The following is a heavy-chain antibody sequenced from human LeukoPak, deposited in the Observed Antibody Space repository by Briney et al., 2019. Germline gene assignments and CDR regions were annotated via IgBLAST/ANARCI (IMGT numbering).Heavy chain of an antibody. J-gene: IGHJ4*02. V-gene: IGHV3-30-3*01. Sequence: QPGGSLRLSCAASGFTFSSYAMHWVRQAPGKGLEWVAVISYDGSNKYYTDSVKGRFTISRDNSKNTLYLQMNSLRAEDTAVYYCAXGTXYYDSXGYYMDYWGQGTLVTVSS. CDR3: AXGTXYYDSXGYYMDY. CDR2: ISYDGSNK. CDR1: GFTFSSYA. D-gene: IGHD3-22*01.